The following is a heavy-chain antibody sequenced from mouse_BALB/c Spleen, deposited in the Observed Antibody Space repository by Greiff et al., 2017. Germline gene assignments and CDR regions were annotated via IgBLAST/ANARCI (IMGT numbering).Heavy chain of an antibody. CDR2: ISDGGSYT. CDR1: GFTFSDYY. D-gene: IGHD3-3*01. V-gene: IGHV5-4*02. CDR3: ARDRGHAMDY. Sequence: EVMLVESGGGLVKPGGSLKLSCAASGFTFSDYYMYWVRQTPEKRLEWVATISDGGSYTYYPDSVKGRFTISRDNAKNNLYLQMSSLKSEDTAMYYCARDRGHAMDYWGQGTSVTVSS. J-gene: IGHJ4*01.